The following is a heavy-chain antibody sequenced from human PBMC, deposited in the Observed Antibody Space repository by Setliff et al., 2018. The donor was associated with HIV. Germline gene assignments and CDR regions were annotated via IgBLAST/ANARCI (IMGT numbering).Heavy chain of an antibody. V-gene: IGHV4-39*02. CDR1: GGSISSSGYY. CDR2: MYYRGST. Sequence: ETLSLTCTVSGGSISSSGYYWGWIRQPPGKGLEWIGNMYYRGSTYYNPSLKSRVIISVDTSKNQFSLKLTSVTAADTAMYFCARDATSEGYMDVWGKGTTVTVS. CDR3: ARDATSEGYMDV. J-gene: IGHJ6*03.